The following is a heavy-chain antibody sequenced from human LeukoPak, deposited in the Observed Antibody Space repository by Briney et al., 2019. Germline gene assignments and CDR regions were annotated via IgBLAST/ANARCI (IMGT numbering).Heavy chain of an antibody. CDR3: ARILDSAWGELGY. CDR2: ISSSGSTI. J-gene: IGHJ4*02. Sequence: PGGSLRLSCAAPGFTFSSYEMHWVRQAPGKGLEWVSYISSSGSTIYYADSVKGRFTISRDNAKNSLYLQMNSLRAEDTAVYYCARILDSAWGELGYWGQGTLVTVSS. V-gene: IGHV3-48*03. CDR1: GFTFSSYE. D-gene: IGHD6-19*01.